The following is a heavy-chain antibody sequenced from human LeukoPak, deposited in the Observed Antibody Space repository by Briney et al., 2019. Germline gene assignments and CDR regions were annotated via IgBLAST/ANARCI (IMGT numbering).Heavy chain of an antibody. V-gene: IGHV3-48*03. CDR3: ARAPEYYPDSSGYYGFDS. CDR1: GFMFRSHE. CDR2: ISSSGGTI. J-gene: IGHJ4*02. D-gene: IGHD3-22*01. Sequence: GGSLRLSCVASGFMFRSHEMNWVRQAPGEGLKWISYISSSGGTIYYADTVQGRFTISRDNAKKAVYLQMNSLRAEDTAVYYCARAPEYYPDSSGYYGFDSWGQGTLVTVSS.